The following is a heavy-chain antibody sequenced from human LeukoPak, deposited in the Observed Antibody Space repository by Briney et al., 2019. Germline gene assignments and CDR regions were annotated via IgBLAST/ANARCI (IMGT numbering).Heavy chain of an antibody. CDR1: GYTFTDHY. V-gene: IGHV1-69-2*01. Sequence: GASVEVSCKASGYTFTDHYIHWVQQAPGKGLEWVGRVDPEEGEAISAQKFQGRVTISADTSTDTAYLELTSLRSDDTAVYYCATEVNVAYYNVPGNDYRGIDPWGPGTPVTVSS. CDR3: ATEVNVAYYNVPGNDYRGIDP. D-gene: IGHD3-10*02. J-gene: IGHJ5*02. CDR2: VDPEEGEA.